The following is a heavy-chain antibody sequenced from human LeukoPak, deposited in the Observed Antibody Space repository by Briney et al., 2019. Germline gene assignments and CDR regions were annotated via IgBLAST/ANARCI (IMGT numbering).Heavy chain of an antibody. CDR1: GYTFTSYY. CDR2: INPSGGST. Sequence: GASVKVSCKASGYTFTSYYIHWVRQAPGQGLEWMGMINPSGGSTIYAQKFQGRVTMTRDTSTSTVWMELSSLRSEDTAVYYCAIGPDYCSSTSCAYFDYWGQGTLVTVSS. J-gene: IGHJ4*02. D-gene: IGHD2-2*01. V-gene: IGHV1-46*01. CDR3: AIGPDYCSSTSCAYFDY.